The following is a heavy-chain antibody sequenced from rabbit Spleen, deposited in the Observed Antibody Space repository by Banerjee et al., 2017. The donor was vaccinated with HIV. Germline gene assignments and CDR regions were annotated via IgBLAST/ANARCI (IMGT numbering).Heavy chain of an antibody. V-gene: IGHV1S40*01. Sequence: QSLEESGGDLVKPVASLTLTCTVSGFSFSDGYDLCWVRQAPGKGLEWIACIDADTSDDTHYASWAKGRFTISKTSSTTVTLQMTSLTAADTATYFCARAPYVTDGAPDYTYYHYFNLWGPGTLVTVS. D-gene: IGHD7-1*01. CDR1: GFSFSDGYD. CDR3: ARAPYVTDGAPDYTYYHYFNL. J-gene: IGHJ4*01. CDR2: IDADTSDDT.